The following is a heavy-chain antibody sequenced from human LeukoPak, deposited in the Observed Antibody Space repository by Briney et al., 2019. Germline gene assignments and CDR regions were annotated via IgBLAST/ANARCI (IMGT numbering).Heavy chain of an antibody. J-gene: IGHJ5*02. Sequence: ASVKVSCKASGYSFTSHYMHWVRQAPGQGLEWMGIIDPSGATTIYPEKFQGRVTMTRDMSTSTVYMELSSLRSEDTAVYYCARGRQRLWFGESTWGQGTLVTVSS. D-gene: IGHD3-10*01. CDR3: ARGRQRLWFGEST. CDR2: IDPSGATT. V-gene: IGHV1-46*01. CDR1: GYSFTSHY.